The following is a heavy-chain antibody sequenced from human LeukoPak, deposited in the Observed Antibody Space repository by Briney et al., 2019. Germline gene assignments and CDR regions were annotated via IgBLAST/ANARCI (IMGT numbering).Heavy chain of an antibody. J-gene: IGHJ3*02. CDR3: ARHREMDSYEAFDM. V-gene: IGHV4-59*08. Sequence: SETLSLTCTVSGGSISSYYRSWIRQPPGKGLEWIGFIVYSGSTNYNPSLKSRVTISIDTSNNQLSLKLSSVTAADTAVYYCARHREMDSYEAFDMWGQGTMVTVSS. D-gene: IGHD5-24*01. CDR1: GGSISSYY. CDR2: IVYSGST.